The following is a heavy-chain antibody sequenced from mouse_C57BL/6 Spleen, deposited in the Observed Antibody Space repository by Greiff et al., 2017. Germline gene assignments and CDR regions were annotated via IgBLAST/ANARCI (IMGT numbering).Heavy chain of an antibody. V-gene: IGHV1-82*01. D-gene: IGHD2-4*01. CDR3: ARLADDYDVFDY. CDR1: GYAFSSSW. Sequence: QVQLKQSGPELVKPGASVKISCKASGYAFSSSWMNWVKQRPGKGLEWIGRIYPGDGDTNYNGKFKGKATLTADKSSSTAYMQLSSLTSEDSAVYFCARLADDYDVFDYWGQGTTLTVSS. CDR2: IYPGDGDT. J-gene: IGHJ2*01.